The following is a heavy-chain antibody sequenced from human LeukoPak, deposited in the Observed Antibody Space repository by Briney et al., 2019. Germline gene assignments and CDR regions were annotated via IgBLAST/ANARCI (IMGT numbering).Heavy chain of an antibody. CDR1: GGTFSTYA. Sequence: SVKVSCKASGGTFSTYAITWVRQAPGQGLEWMGRIIPILGIANYAQNFQGRVTISADKSTSTAYMELSSLRSEDTAVYYCATGDYDILTGPDYWGQGTLVTVSS. CDR3: ATGDYDILTGPDY. J-gene: IGHJ4*02. V-gene: IGHV1-69*04. D-gene: IGHD3-9*01. CDR2: IIPILGIA.